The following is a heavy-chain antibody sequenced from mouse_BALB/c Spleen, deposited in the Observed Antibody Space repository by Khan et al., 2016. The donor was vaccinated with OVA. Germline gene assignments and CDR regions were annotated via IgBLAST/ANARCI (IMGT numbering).Heavy chain of an antibody. CDR3: VRVYFGYFDY. Sequence: VQLKESGGGLVKPGGSLKVSCAASGFTFSSYAMSWVRQTPEQRLEWVATISSGGSLTYYPDSVQGRFTISRDNGKNTLYLLMSSLRSEDTAMYYCVRVYFGYFDYWGQGTTLTVSS. V-gene: IGHV5-9-3*01. D-gene: IGHD2-1*01. CDR1: GFTFSSYA. J-gene: IGHJ2*01. CDR2: ISSGGSLT.